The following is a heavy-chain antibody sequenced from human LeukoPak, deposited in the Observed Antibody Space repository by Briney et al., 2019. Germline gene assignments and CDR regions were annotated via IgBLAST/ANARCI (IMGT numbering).Heavy chain of an antibody. CDR2: IRYDGSNK. CDR1: GFTFSSYG. Sequence: GGSLRLSCAASGFTFSSYGMHWVRQAPGKGLEWVAFIRYDGSNKYYADSVEGRFTISRDNSKNALYLQMDSLRPEDTAVYYCARGSSTYYYASLNYWGQGTLVTVSS. D-gene: IGHD3-22*01. V-gene: IGHV3-30*02. J-gene: IGHJ4*02. CDR3: ARGSSTYYYASLNY.